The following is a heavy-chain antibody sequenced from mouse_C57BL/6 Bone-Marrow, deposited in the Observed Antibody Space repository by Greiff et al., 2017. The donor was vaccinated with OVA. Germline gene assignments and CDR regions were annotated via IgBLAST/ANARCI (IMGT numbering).Heavy chain of an antibody. J-gene: IGHJ2*01. V-gene: IGHV1-81*01. CDR3: ARTVYYGNYFDY. CDR1: GYTFTSYG. Sequence: VQLQQSGAELARPGASVKLSCKASGYTFTSYGISWVKQRTGQGLEWIGEIYPRSGNTYYNEKFKGKATLTADKSSSTAYMELCSLTSEDSAVYFCARTVYYGNYFDYWGQGTTLTVSS. CDR2: IYPRSGNT. D-gene: IGHD2-1*01.